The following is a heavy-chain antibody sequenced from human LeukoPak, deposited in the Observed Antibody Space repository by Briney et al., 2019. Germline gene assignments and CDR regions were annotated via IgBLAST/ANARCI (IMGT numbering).Heavy chain of an antibody. CDR2: ITGSGGNT. Sequence: GGSLRLSCAASEFTFSNYAMSWVRQAPGKGLEWVSAITGSGGNTYYADSVKGRFTISRDNSKNTLYLQMNSLRAEDTAVYYCAKWGDYDVLTGYYVSDYWGQGTLVTVSS. CDR1: EFTFSNYA. D-gene: IGHD3-9*01. J-gene: IGHJ4*02. V-gene: IGHV3-23*01. CDR3: AKWGDYDVLTGYYVSDY.